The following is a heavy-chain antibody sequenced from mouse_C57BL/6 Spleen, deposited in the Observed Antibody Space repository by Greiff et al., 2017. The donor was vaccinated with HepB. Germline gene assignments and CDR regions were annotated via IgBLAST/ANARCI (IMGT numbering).Heavy chain of an antibody. CDR3: TRDDYDVVAMDY. CDR1: GYTFTDYE. CDR2: IDPETGGT. V-gene: IGHV1-15*01. Sequence: QVQLKESGAELVRPGASVTLSCKASGYTFTDYEMHWVKQTPVHGLEWIGAIDPETGGTAYNQKFKGKAILTADKSSSTAYMELRSLTSEDSAVYYCTRDDYDVVAMDYWGQGTSVTVSS. D-gene: IGHD2-4*01. J-gene: IGHJ4*01.